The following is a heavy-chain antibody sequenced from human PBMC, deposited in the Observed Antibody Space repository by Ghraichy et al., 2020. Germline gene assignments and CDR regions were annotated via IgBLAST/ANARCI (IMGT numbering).Heavy chain of an antibody. Sequence: GGSLRLSCAASGFTFSSYSMNWVRQAPGKGLEWVSSISSSSSYIYYADSLQGRFTISRDNAKNSLYLQMNSLRAEDTAVYYCARGGFANWFDPWGQGTLVTVSS. J-gene: IGHJ5*02. CDR1: GFTFSSYS. CDR3: ARGGFANWFDP. V-gene: IGHV3-21*01. CDR2: ISSSSSYI.